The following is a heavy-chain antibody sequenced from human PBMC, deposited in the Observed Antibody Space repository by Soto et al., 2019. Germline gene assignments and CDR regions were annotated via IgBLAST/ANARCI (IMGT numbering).Heavy chain of an antibody. J-gene: IGHJ3*02. CDR2: IYSGGST. CDR3: ARVGALYDSSGYYPYGAFDI. Sequence: PGGSLRLSCAASGFTVSSNYMSWVRQAPGKGLEWVSVIYSGGSTYYADSVKGRFTISRDNSKNTLYLQMNSLRAEDTAVYYCARVGALYDSSGYYPYGAFDIWGQGTMVTVSS. D-gene: IGHD3-22*01. CDR1: GFTVSSNY. V-gene: IGHV3-66*01.